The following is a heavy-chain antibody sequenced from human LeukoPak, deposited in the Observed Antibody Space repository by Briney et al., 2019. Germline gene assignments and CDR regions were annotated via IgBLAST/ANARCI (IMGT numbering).Heavy chain of an antibody. Sequence: GGSLRLSCAASGFTFSNAWMSWVRQAPGKGLEWVGRIKSKTDGGTTDYAAPVKGRFTISRDDSKNTLYLQMNSLKTEDTAVYYCTTDVIRERIQIWSTPMDVWGKGTTVTVSS. D-gene: IGHD5-18*01. CDR1: GFTFSNAW. V-gene: IGHV3-15*01. J-gene: IGHJ6*03. CDR2: IKSKTDGGTT. CDR3: TTDVIRERIQIWSTPMDV.